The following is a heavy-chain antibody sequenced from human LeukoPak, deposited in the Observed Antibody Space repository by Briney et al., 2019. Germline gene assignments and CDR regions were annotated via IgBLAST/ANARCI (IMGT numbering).Heavy chain of an antibody. CDR3: ARDPGITMIENNWFDP. CDR1: GFTFSDYY. D-gene: IGHD3-22*01. CDR2: ISNRGNNI. Sequence: GGSLRLSCAASGFTFSDYYMGWIRQAPGKGLEWVSYISNRGNNIYYADSVKGRFTISRDNAKNSLYLQMNSLRAEDTAVYYCARDPGITMIENNWFDPWGQGTLVTVSS. V-gene: IGHV3-11*04. J-gene: IGHJ5*02.